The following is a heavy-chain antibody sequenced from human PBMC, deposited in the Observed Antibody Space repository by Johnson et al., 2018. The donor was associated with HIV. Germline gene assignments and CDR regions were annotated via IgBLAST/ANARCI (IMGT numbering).Heavy chain of an antibody. D-gene: IGHD2-2*02. CDR3: ARDDTEADGAFDI. J-gene: IGHJ3*02. CDR2: IGTAGDT. Sequence: VQLVESGGGLVQPGGSLRLSCAASGFTFSSYDMPWVRQATGKGLEWVSAIGTAGDTYYPGSVKGRFSISRDNAKNSLYLQMNSLRAEDTAVYYCARDDTEADGAFDIWGQGTMVTVSS. CDR1: GFTFSSYD. V-gene: IGHV3-13*01.